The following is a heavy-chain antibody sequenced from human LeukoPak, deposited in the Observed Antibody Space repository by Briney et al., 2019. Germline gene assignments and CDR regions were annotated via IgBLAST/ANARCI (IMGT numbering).Heavy chain of an antibody. J-gene: IGHJ4*02. D-gene: IGHD3-9*01. V-gene: IGHV4-34*01. Sequence: SETLSPTCAVYGGSFSGYYWTWIRQSPDKGLEWIGEINHSGSTSYNPSLKSQVTISIDTAKNQFSLKLTSVTAADTAVYYCARGPLLTHRRYFDFWGQGTLVTVSS. CDR3: ARGPLLTHRRYFDF. CDR1: GGSFSGYY. CDR2: INHSGST.